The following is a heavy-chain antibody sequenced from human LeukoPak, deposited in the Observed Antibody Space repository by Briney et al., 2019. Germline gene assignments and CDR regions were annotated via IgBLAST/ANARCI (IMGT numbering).Heavy chain of an antibody. CDR3: ARHKIFGWLRHHEFDY. J-gene: IGHJ4*02. Sequence: SSETLSLTCAVYGGSFSGYYWSWIRQPPGKGLEWIGEINHSGSTNYNPSLKGRVTISVDTSKNQFSLKLSSVTAADTAVYYCARHKIFGWLRHHEFDYWGQGTLVTVSS. V-gene: IGHV4-34*01. D-gene: IGHD3-3*01. CDR2: INHSGST. CDR1: GGSFSGYY.